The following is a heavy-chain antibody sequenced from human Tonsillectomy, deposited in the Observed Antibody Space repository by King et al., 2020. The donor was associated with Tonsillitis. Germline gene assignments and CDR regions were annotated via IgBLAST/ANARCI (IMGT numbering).Heavy chain of an antibody. V-gene: IGHV3-30*18. CDR3: AKWGIRGTFDY. J-gene: IGHJ4*02. CDR1: GFIFSYYG. CDR2: ISYDGSNK. D-gene: IGHD1-1*01. Sequence: VQLVESRGGVVQPGRSLRLSCAASGFIFSYYGMHWVRQAPGKGLEWVAVISYDGSNKYYADSVRGRFTISRDNSKNTLFLQMNSLRAEDTAVYYCAKWGIRGTFDYWGQGTLVTVSS.